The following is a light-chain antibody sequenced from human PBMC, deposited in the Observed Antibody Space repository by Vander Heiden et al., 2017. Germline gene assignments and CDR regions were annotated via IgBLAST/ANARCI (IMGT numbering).Light chain of an antibody. CDR2: VAS. V-gene: IGKV1-17*01. Sequence: DIQMTQSPRSLSASVGDRDTITCRASQGIRNDLAWYQQKPGKAPKRLIYVASSLESGVPSRFSGSGSGTEFTLTISSLQPEDFATYYCLQHNSYPPTSGQGTKVEIK. CDR3: LQHNSYPPT. CDR1: QGIRND. J-gene: IGKJ1*01.